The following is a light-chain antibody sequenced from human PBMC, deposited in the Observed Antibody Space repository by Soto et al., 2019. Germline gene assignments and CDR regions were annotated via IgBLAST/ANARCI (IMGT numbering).Light chain of an antibody. J-gene: IGKJ1*01. CDR1: QSVSSSY. CDR3: QQYGSSRT. Sequence: EIVLTQSPVTLSLSPGERATLSCRASQSVSSSYLDWYQQKPGQAPRLLIYGASSRATGIPDRFSGSGSGTDFTLTISRLEPEDFAVYYCQQYGSSRTFSQGTKVDIK. CDR2: GAS. V-gene: IGKV3-20*01.